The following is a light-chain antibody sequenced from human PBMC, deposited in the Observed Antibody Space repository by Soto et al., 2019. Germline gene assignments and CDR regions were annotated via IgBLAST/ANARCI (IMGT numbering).Light chain of an antibody. V-gene: IGLV1-44*01. J-gene: IGLJ1*01. CDR2: TTN. CDR1: SSNIGTSS. Sequence: QSVLTQPHSASGTPGQRVTISCSGSSSNIGTSSVHWFQQLPGTAPKLLISTTNQRPSGVPERFSGSKSGTSASLAISGLQSEVEANYSSAAEIDSLTGHVFGTRTKVTV. CDR3: AAEIDSLTGHV.